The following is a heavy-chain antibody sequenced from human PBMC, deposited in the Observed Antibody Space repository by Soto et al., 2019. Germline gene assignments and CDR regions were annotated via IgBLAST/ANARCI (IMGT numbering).Heavy chain of an antibody. CDR3: ARASESIAARFDAFDI. V-gene: IGHV3-21*01. CDR1: GFTFSSYS. D-gene: IGHD6-6*01. CDR2: ISSSSSYI. J-gene: IGHJ3*02. Sequence: GGSLRLSCAASGFTFSSYSMNWVRQAPGKGLEWVSSISSSSSYIYYADSVKGRFTISRDNAKNSLYLQMNSLRAEDTAVYYCARASESIAARFDAFDIWGQGTMVTVSS.